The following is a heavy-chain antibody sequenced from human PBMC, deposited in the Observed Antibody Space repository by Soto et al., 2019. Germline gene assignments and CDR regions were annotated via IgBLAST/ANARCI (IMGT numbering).Heavy chain of an antibody. CDR2: IYYSGST. D-gene: IGHD5-18*01. J-gene: IGHJ4*02. CDR1: GGSISSSSYY. Sequence: SETLSLTCTVSGGSISSSSYYWGWIRQPPGKGLEWIGSIYYSGSTYYNPSLKSRVTISVDTSKNQFSLKLSSVTAADTAVYYCARRILTYNYFDYWGQGTLVTVSS. V-gene: IGHV4-39*01. CDR3: ARRILTYNYFDY.